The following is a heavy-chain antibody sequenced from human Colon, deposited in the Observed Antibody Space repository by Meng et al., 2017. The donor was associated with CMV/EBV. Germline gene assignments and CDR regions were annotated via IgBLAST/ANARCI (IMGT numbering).Heavy chain of an antibody. CDR2: INPNGGWT. CDR3: ARDHSDNDDRWWLDP. Sequence: SGYTFTRHCEHWVRQALGQGLEWMGIINPNGGWTYSADIFQGRITVTRETYKNTVYMELSSLTPEDTAIYYCARDHSDNDDRWWLDPWGQGTLVTVSS. CDR1: GYTFTRHC. V-gene: IGHV1-46*01. D-gene: IGHD5-24*01. J-gene: IGHJ5*02.